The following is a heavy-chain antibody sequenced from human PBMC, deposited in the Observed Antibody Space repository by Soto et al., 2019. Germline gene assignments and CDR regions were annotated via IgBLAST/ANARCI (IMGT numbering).Heavy chain of an antibody. D-gene: IGHD2-2*01. Sequence: QVQLQESGPGLVKPSQTLSLTCTVSGGSISSGGYYWSWIRQHPGKGLEWIGYIYYSGSTYYNPSLKSRVTLSVDTSKNQFSLKLSSVTAADTAVYYCARRVVVPAAIFDPWGQGTLVTVSS. V-gene: IGHV4-31*03. J-gene: IGHJ5*02. CDR2: IYYSGST. CDR1: GGSISSGGYY. CDR3: ARRVVVPAAIFDP.